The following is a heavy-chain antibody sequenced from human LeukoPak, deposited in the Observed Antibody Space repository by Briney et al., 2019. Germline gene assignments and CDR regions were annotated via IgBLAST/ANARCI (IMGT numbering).Heavy chain of an antibody. V-gene: IGHV4-4*07. CDR2: IYSSGLT. Sequence: SETLSLTCTISGGSISSYLWSWIRQPAGKGLEWIGRIYSSGLTNCNPSLKSRVTMSVDTSKNLFSLNLTSVTAADTAVYYCARETGDLGRSLDYWGQGTLVTVSS. J-gene: IGHJ4*02. CDR3: ARETGDLGRSLDY. D-gene: IGHD1-1*01. CDR1: GGSISSYL.